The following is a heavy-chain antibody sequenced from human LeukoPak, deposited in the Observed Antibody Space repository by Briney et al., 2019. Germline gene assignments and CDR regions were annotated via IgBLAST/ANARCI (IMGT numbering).Heavy chain of an antibody. CDR2: ISWNSGYI. CDR1: GFTFDNYA. D-gene: IGHD6-19*01. Sequence: PTGGSLRLSWAASGFTFDNYAIKWVRQAPGKGLEWLSIISWNSGYIGYADSVKGRFTISRDNAKKSLDLQMNSLRAEDTAFYYGAKVRETYSSGYFFDYWGQGTLVTVSS. J-gene: IGHJ4*02. CDR3: AKVRETYSSGYFFDY. V-gene: IGHV3-9*01.